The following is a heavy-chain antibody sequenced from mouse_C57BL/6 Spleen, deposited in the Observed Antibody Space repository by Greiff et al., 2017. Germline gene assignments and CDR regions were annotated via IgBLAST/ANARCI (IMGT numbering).Heavy chain of an antibody. CDR3: ARWGEPAEGDY. V-gene: IGHV1-4*01. J-gene: IGHJ2*01. Sequence: VQLQESGAELARPGASVKMSCKASGYTFTSYTMHWVKQRPGQGLEWIGYINPSSGYTKYNQKFKDKATLTADKSSSTAYMQLSSLTSEDSAVYYCARWGEPAEGDYWRQGTTLTVSS. CDR1: GYTFTSYT. CDR2: INPSSGYT.